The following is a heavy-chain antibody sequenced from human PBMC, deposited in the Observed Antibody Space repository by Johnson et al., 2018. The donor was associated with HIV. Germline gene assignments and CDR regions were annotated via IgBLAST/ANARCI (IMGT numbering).Heavy chain of an antibody. J-gene: IGHJ3*02. Sequence: LVESGGGVVQPGRSLRLSCVASGFTFSSYGIHWVRQAPGKGLEWVAVISYDGGNNYYADSVKGRFTISRDNAKNTLYVQMNSLRAEDTAVYYCAKSTQANILRESGPYGAFDIWGQGTMVTVSS. CDR2: ISYDGGNN. V-gene: IGHV3-30*18. D-gene: IGHD3-10*01. CDR1: GFTFSSYG. CDR3: AKSTQANILRESGPYGAFDI.